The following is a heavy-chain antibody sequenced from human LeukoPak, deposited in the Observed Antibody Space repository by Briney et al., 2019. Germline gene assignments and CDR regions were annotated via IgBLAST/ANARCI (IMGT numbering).Heavy chain of an antibody. CDR1: GGSISSSNW. D-gene: IGHD5-24*01. CDR3: ARGPGRDGYNSGY. Sequence: SETLSLTCAVSGGSISSSNWWSWVRQPPGKGLEWIGEIYHSGSTNYNPSLKSRVTMSVDKSKNQFSLKLSSVTAADTAVYYCARGPGRDGYNSGYWGQGTLVTVSS. J-gene: IGHJ4*02. CDR2: IYHSGST. V-gene: IGHV4-4*02.